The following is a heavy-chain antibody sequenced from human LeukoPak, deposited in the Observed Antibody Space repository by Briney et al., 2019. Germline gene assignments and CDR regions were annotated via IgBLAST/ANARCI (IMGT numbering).Heavy chain of an antibody. CDR3: ARGGGRYYGSGSPFDP. V-gene: IGHV4-4*09. J-gene: IGHJ5*02. Sequence: KTSETLSLTCTVSGGSISSYYWSWIRQPPGKGLEWIGYIYTSGSTNYNPSLKSRVTISVDTSKNQFSLKLSSVTAADTAVYYCARGGGRYYGSGSPFDPWGQGTLVTVSS. CDR1: GGSISSYY. CDR2: IYTSGST. D-gene: IGHD3-10*01.